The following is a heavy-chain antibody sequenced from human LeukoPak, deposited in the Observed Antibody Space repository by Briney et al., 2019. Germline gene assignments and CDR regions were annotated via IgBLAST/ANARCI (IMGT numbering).Heavy chain of an antibody. CDR2: INHSGST. CDR3: ASTRRDYGDYRLLGY. CDR1: GGSFSGYY. Sequence: PSETLSLTCAVYGGSFSGYYWSLIRQPPGKGLEWIGEINHSGSTNYNPSLKSRVTISVDTSKNQFSLKLSSVTAADTAVYYCASTRRDYGDYRLLGYWGQGTLVIVSS. V-gene: IGHV4-34*01. D-gene: IGHD4-17*01. J-gene: IGHJ4*02.